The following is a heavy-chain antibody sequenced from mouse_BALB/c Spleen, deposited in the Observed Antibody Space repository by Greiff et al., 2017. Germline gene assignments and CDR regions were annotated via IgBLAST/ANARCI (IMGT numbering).Heavy chain of an antibody. CDR1: GYTFTDHA. Sequence: QVQLKESDTELVKPGASVKISCKASGYTFTDHAIHWVKQRPEQGLEWIGYISPGNGDIKYNEKFKGKATLTADKSSSTAYMQLNSLTSEDSAVYFGKRWGTTVVAKAYWGQGTLVTVSA. CDR3: KRWGTTVVAKAY. CDR2: ISPGNGDI. D-gene: IGHD1-1*01. J-gene: IGHJ3*01. V-gene: IGHV1S53*03.